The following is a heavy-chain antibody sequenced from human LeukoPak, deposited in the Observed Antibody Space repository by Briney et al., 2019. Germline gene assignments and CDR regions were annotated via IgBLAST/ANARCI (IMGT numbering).Heavy chain of an antibody. D-gene: IGHD3-22*01. CDR3: ARDTYYYDSSGPSVG. CDR1: GFTFSSYS. Sequence: GGSLRLSCAASGFTFSSYSMNWVRQAPGKGLEWVSSVSSSSSYIYYADSVKGRFTISRDNSKNTLYLQMNSLRAEDTAVYYCARDTYYYDSSGPSVGWGQGTLVTVSS. J-gene: IGHJ4*02. CDR2: VSSSSSYI. V-gene: IGHV3-21*01.